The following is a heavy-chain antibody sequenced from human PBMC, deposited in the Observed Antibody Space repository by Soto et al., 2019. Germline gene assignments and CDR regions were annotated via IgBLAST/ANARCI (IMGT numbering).Heavy chain of an antibody. CDR1: GGTFSSYA. D-gene: IGHD2-15*01. V-gene: IGHV1-69*13. CDR3: ARVGYCSGGSCYSGGYYGMDV. CDR2: IIPIFGTA. Sequence: AVKVSCKASGGTFSSYAISWVRQAPGQGLEWMGGIIPIFGTANYAQKFQGRVTITADESTSTAYMELSSLRSEDTAVYYCARVGYCSGGSCYSGGYYGMDVWGQGTTVTVYS. J-gene: IGHJ6*02.